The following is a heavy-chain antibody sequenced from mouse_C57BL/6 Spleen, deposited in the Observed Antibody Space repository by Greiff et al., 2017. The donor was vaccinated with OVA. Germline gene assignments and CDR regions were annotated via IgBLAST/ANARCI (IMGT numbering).Heavy chain of an antibody. CDR3: ARYYGSSYVYYFDY. CDR1: GYTFTSYW. D-gene: IGHD1-1*01. CDR2: LYPGSGST. J-gene: IGHJ2*01. V-gene: IGHV1-55*01. Sequence: VQLQQPGAELVKPGASVKMSCKASGYTFTSYWITWVKQRPGQGLEWIGDLYPGSGSTNYNEKFKSKATLTVDTSSSTAYMQLSSLTSEDSAVYYCARYYGSSYVYYFDYWGQGTTLTVSS.